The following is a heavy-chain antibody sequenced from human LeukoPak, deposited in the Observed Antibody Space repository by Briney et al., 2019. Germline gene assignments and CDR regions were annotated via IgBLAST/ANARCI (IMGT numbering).Heavy chain of an antibody. CDR2: IYWDGRT. V-gene: IGHV3-9*01. J-gene: IGHJ4*02. Sequence: GRSLRLSCVGSGLNLRDHAMHWVRQVPGKGLEWVSGIYWDGRTDCADSVRGRFTISRDNAKKTLYLQMHSLRAEDTAVYHCGRARDYWGQGTLVTVSS. CDR1: GLNLRDHA. CDR3: GRARDY.